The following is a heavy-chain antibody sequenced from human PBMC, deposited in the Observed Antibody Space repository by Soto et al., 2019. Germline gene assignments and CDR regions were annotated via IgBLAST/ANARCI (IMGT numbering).Heavy chain of an antibody. CDR1: GGTFSSYT. CDR3: ARANIVVVPAALNGAFDI. J-gene: IGHJ3*02. V-gene: IGHV1-69*02. Sequence: SVKVSCKASGGTFSSYTISWVRQAPGQGLEWMGRIIPILGIANYAQKFQGRVTITADKSTSTAYMELSSLRSEDTAVYYRARANIVVVPAALNGAFDIWGQGTMVTVSS. D-gene: IGHD2-2*01. CDR2: IIPILGIA.